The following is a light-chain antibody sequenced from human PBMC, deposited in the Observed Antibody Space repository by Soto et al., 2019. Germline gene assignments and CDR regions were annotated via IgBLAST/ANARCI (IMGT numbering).Light chain of an antibody. CDR2: GAS. J-gene: IGKJ4*01. CDR1: QSISSY. CDR3: QQSYRTPLT. Sequence: DLQMTQSPSSLSASVGDRVTITCRASQSISSYLNWYQQKPGKAPKLLIYGASTLQSGVPSRFSGSGSGTDFTLTISSLQPEDFATYYCQQSYRTPLTFGGGTKVEIK. V-gene: IGKV1-39*01.